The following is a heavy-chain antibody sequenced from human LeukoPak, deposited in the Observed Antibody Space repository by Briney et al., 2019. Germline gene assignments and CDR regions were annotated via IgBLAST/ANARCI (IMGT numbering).Heavy chain of an antibody. CDR3: VRAMGY. J-gene: IGHJ4*02. CDR1: GFTFSNYW. Sequence: GGSLRLSCAASGFTFSNYWMHWVRQAPGKGLEWVANIKQDGSEKYYVVSVKGRFTISRDNAKNSLYLQMNNLRAEDTAVYYCVRAMGYWGRGTLVTVSS. CDR2: IKQDGSEK. D-gene: IGHD5-24*01. V-gene: IGHV3-7*03.